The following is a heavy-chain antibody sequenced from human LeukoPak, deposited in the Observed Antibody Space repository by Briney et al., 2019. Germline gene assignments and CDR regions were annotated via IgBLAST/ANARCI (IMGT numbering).Heavy chain of an antibody. CDR2: IYSGGST. Sequence: GGSLRLSCAASGFTVSSNYMSWVRQAPGKGLEWVSVIYSGGSTYYADSVKGRFTISRDNSKNTLYLQMNSLRAEDTAVYYCATGGCSSTSCLLRFDYWGQGTLVTVSS. CDR1: GFTVSSNY. D-gene: IGHD2-2*01. J-gene: IGHJ4*02. V-gene: IGHV3-53*01. CDR3: ATGGCSSTSCLLRFDY.